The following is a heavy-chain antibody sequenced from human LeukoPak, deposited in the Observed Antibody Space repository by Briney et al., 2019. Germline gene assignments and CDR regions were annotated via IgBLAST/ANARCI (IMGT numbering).Heavy chain of an antibody. D-gene: IGHD6-19*01. CDR3: ARDLVLSSGWSRVDYFDY. CDR1: GFTFDDYG. Sequence: GGSLRLSCAASGFTFDDYGMSWVRQAPGKGLEWVAVISYDGSNKYYADSVKGRFTISRDNSKNTLYLQMNSLRAEDTAVYYCARDLVLSSGWSRVDYFDYWGQGTLVTVSS. J-gene: IGHJ4*02. CDR2: ISYDGSNK. V-gene: IGHV3-30*03.